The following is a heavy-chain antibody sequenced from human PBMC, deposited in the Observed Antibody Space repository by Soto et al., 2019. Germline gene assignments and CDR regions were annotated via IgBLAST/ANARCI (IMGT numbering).Heavy chain of an antibody. V-gene: IGHV4-34*04. D-gene: IGHD3-3*01. CDR3: ARWDYGFRLAFDI. CDR2: INHGGRT. CDR1: GDPVEFYD. J-gene: IGHJ3*02. Sequence: PSGSPDLTSASNGDPVEFYDLAVARQTTGKGLEWIGEINHGGRTKDNPSLNSRATISRDTSKTQFSLRLTSVTAADTVVYYCARWDYGFRLAFDIWGQGTMVNVSS.